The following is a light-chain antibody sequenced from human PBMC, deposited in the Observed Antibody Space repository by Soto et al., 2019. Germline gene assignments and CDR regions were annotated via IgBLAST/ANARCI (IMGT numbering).Light chain of an antibody. CDR1: QGISSY. Sequence: IQLTQSPSSLSASVGDRVIITFLASQGISSYFAWYQQKPGKAPKLLIYAASTLASGVPSRFSGSGSGTDFSLTISSLQPEDFATYYCQQLNSYPQTFGQGTKVDIK. CDR3: QQLNSYPQT. CDR2: AAS. J-gene: IGKJ1*01. V-gene: IGKV1-9*01.